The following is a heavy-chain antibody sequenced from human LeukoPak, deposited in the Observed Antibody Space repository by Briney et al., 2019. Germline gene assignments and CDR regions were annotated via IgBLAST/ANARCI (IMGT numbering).Heavy chain of an antibody. Sequence: PSETLSLTCAVYGGSFSGYYWSWIRQPPGKGLEWIGEINHSGSTNYNPSLKSRVTISVDTSKNQFSLKLSSVTAADRAVYYCARRSWRADDSGRLYYFDYWGQGTLVTVSS. CDR3: ARRSWRADDSGRLYYFDY. CDR1: GGSFSGYY. V-gene: IGHV4-34*01. J-gene: IGHJ4*02. CDR2: INHSGST. D-gene: IGHD1-26*01.